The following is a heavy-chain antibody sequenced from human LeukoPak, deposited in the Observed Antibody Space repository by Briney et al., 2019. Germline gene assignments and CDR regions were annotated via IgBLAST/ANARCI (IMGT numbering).Heavy chain of an antibody. V-gene: IGHV4-59*01. Sequence: SETLSLTCAVYGGSFSAYCWNWIRQPPGKGLEWIGYTYYSGNSNYNPSLKSRVTILVDTSKTQFSLRLTSVTAADTAVYYCARGPLDSGYTYFDFWGQGTLVTVSS. CDR1: GGSFSAYC. CDR2: TYYSGNS. D-gene: IGHD6-13*01. CDR3: ARGPLDSGYTYFDF. J-gene: IGHJ4*02.